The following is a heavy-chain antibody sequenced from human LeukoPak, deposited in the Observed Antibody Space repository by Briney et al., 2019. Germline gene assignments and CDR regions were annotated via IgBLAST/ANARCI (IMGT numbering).Heavy chain of an antibody. D-gene: IGHD4-17*01. V-gene: IGHV1-69*04. Sequence: SVKVSCKASGGTFSSYAISWVRQAPGQGLEWMGRIIPILGIANYAQKFQGRVTITADKSTSTAYMELSSLRSEDTAVYFCARFSPDENHGDYAFDYWGQGTPVTVSS. CDR3: ARFSPDENHGDYAFDY. CDR1: GGTFSSYA. J-gene: IGHJ4*02. CDR2: IIPILGIA.